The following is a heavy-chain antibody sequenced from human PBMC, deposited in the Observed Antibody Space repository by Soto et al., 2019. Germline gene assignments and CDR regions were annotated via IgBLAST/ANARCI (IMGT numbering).Heavy chain of an antibody. D-gene: IGHD6-13*01. Sequence: SQTLSLTFAISGDSVSSNSAAWSWIRQSPSRGLEWLGRTYYRSKWYNDYAVSVKSRITINPDTSKNQFSLQLNSVTPEDTAVHYCATSQQLGDFQHWGQGTLVTVSS. CDR1: GDSVSSNSAA. CDR2: TYYRSKWYN. J-gene: IGHJ1*01. V-gene: IGHV6-1*01. CDR3: ATSQQLGDFQH.